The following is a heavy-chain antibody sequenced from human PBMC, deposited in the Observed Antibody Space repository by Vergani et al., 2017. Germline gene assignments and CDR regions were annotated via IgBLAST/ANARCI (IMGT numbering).Heavy chain of an antibody. Sequence: QVQLVESGGGVVQPETSLRLSCVVSGFALNRHAMYWVRQAPGKGLEWVVGISFDGTNEYYPDLVKGRFTIYKDNTVDMLSLQMNSLRPDDTAVYYCVRGGRGDHGDFWSRLGPWGQGTRVIVSS. J-gene: IGHJ5*02. D-gene: IGHD3-3*01. CDR2: ISFDGTNE. CDR3: VRGGRGDHGDFWSRLGP. V-gene: IGHV3-30-3*01. CDR1: GFALNRHA.